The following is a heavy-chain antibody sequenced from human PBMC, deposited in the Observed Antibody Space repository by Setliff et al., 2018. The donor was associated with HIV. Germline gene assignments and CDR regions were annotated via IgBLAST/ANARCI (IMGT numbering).Heavy chain of an antibody. J-gene: IGHJ3*02. CDR2: IIPVASIP. CDR3: ARGTTLNVVPDAFDI. Sequence: GASVKVSCKASGGVFSTYGMHWVRQAPGQGFEWVGGIIPVASIPNYAQKFQDRVTITADESTTTVYMEMRSLTSGDTALYYCARGTTLNVVPDAFDIWGQGTMVTVSS. CDR1: GGVFSTYG. V-gene: IGHV1-69*10. D-gene: IGHD4-17*01.